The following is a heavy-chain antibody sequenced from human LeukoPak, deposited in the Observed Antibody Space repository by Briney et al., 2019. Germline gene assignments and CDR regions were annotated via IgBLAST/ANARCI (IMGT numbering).Heavy chain of an antibody. CDR3: ARDVYCGGDCLADAFDI. V-gene: IGHV1-69*04. CDR1: GGTFSSYA. J-gene: IGHJ3*02. D-gene: IGHD2-21*02. Sequence: GASVKVSCKASGGTFSSYAISWVRQAPGQGLEWMGRIIPILGIANYAQKFQGRVTITADKSTSTAYMELSSLRSEDTAVYYCARDVYCGGDCLADAFDIWGQGTMVTVFS. CDR2: IIPILGIA.